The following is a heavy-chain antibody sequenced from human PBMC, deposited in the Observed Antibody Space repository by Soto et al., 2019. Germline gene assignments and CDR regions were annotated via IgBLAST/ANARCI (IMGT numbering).Heavy chain of an antibody. J-gene: IGHJ5*02. CDR3: AGLQLRYFDWSRFDP. CDR1: GFTFSSYS. CDR2: ISSSSTI. D-gene: IGHD3-9*01. Sequence: GGSLRLSCAASGFTFSSYSMNWVRQAPGKGLAWVSYISSSSTIYDADSVKGRFTISRDNAKNSLYLQMNSLRDEDTAVYYCAGLQLRYFDWSRFDPWGEGTLVTVSS. V-gene: IGHV3-48*02.